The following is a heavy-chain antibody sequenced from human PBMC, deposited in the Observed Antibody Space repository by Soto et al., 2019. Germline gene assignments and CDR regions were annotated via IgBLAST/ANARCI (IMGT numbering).Heavy chain of an antibody. CDR1: GGSISSGGYS. CDR2: IYHSGST. D-gene: IGHD5-12*01. Sequence: SETLSLTCAVSGGSISSGGYSWSWIRQPPGKGLEWIGYIYHSGSTYYNPSLKSRVTISLDMSERQSSLKLTSVTAADTAVYWCARDPVDGYAFFDYWGQGALVTVSS. V-gene: IGHV4-30-2*01. J-gene: IGHJ4*02. CDR3: ARDPVDGYAFFDY.